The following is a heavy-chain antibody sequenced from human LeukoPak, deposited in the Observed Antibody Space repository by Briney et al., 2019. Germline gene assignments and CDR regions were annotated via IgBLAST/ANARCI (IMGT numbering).Heavy chain of an antibody. CDR3: ARTYDFGRGPPGDAFDN. J-gene: IGHJ3*02. CDR1: GFTFTIFG. V-gene: IGHV3-48*01. Sequence: GGSLRLSCAASGFTFTIFGLNWVRQAPGKGPEWVSHIDGRSGITYYADSVQGRFTISRDDARESVFLQMDGLRVDDTAVYYCARTYDFGRGPPGDAFDNWGPGTWVIVSS. CDR2: IDGRSGIT. D-gene: IGHD3-3*01.